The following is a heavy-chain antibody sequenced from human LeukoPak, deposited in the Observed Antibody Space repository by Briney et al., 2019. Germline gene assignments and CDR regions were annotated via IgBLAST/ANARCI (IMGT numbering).Heavy chain of an antibody. D-gene: IGHD6-13*01. CDR2: ISSDGRNG. J-gene: IGHJ6*02. V-gene: IGHV3-30-3*01. Sequence: PGRSLRPSCADAGSTLTTYAMHWGPEAPGKGPVRVADISSDGRNGWYADSVKGRFTMSRDNSKKPLYLQMHSLRAEDTAMYYCARGEYLRSSIWYHYSFCAMDVWGQGTPVTVSS. CDR3: ARGEYLRSSIWYHYSFCAMDV. CDR1: GSTLTTYA.